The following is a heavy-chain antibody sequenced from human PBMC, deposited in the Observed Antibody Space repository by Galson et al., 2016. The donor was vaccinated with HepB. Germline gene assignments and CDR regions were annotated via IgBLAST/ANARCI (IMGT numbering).Heavy chain of an antibody. D-gene: IGHD3-3*01. J-gene: IGHJ3*02. CDR3: AKGGSQPRKLATIFGVVKSSAFDI. CDR2: NYKEGGS. V-gene: IGHV3-53*01. CDR1: GFSVSSND. Sequence: SLRLSCAASGFSVSSNDMSWVRQTPGKGLEWVSINYKEGGSDYADSVKGRFTISGDNSKNTLYLEMNSLTAEDTAVYYCAKGGSQPRKLATIFGVVKSSAFDIWGQGTMVTVSS.